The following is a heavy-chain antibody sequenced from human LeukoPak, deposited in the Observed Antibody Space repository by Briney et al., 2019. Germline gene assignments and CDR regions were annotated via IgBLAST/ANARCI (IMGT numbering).Heavy chain of an antibody. D-gene: IGHD3-22*01. CDR1: GFTFDDYA. J-gene: IGHJ5*02. CDR2: ISWSSGSI. Sequence: GGSLRLSCAASGFTFDDYAMHWVRQAPGKGLEWVSGISWSSGSIGYADSVKGRFTISRDNAKNSLYLQMNSLRAEDTALYYCAKDRSNYYDSSGYSSWGQGTLVTVSS. V-gene: IGHV3-9*01. CDR3: AKDRSNYYDSSGYSS.